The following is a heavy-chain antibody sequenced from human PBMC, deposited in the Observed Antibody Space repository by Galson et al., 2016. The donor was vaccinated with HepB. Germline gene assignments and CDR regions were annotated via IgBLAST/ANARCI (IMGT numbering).Heavy chain of an antibody. V-gene: IGHV1-46*01. CDR2: INPSGGST. J-gene: IGHJ4*02. D-gene: IGHD6-13*01. Sequence: SVKVSCKASGYSFTSYYMHWVRQAPGQGLEWMGIINPSGGSTSYAQKFQGRVTLTRDTSTSTVYMELSSLRSEDTAVYYCARVRYSTTWYFDYWGQGTLVTVSS. CDR1: GYSFTSYY. CDR3: ARVRYSTTWYFDY.